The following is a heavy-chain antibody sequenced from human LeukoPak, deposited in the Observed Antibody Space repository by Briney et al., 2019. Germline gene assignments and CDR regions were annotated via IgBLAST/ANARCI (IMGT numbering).Heavy chain of an antibody. CDR2: TYYRSKWYN. D-gene: IGHD3-10*01. J-gene: IGHJ5*02. Sequence: SQTLSLTRAISGDSVSSNSAAWNWVRQSPSRGLEWLGRTYYRSKWYNDYAVSVKSRITINPDTSKNQFSLQLNSVTPEDTAVYYCAREAEKVRGVPGLDPWGQGTLVTVSS. V-gene: IGHV6-1*01. CDR3: AREAEKVRGVPGLDP. CDR1: GDSVSSNSAA.